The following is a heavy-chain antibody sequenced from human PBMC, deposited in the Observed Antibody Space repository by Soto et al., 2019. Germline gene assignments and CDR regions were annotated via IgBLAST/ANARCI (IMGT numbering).Heavy chain of an antibody. V-gene: IGHV4-31*03. J-gene: IGHJ4*02. D-gene: IGHD3-22*01. CDR3: AREYYYDSSGFDY. CDR2: IYYSGST. CDR1: GGSISSGGYS. Sequence: SETLSLTCTVSGGSISSGGYSWSWIRQPPGKGLEWIGHIYYSGSTYYNPSLKSRVTVSVDTSKNQFSLKLSSVTAADTAVYYCAREYYYDSSGFDYWGQGTLVTVSS.